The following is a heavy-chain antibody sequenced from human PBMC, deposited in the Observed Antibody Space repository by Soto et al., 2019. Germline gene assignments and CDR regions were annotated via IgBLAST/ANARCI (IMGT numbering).Heavy chain of an antibody. CDR1: GGSISSGDYY. CDR2: IYYSGST. V-gene: IGHV4-30-4*01. D-gene: IGHD6-13*01. CDR3: AREHIAAAGNWFDP. J-gene: IGHJ5*02. Sequence: RSLTCTVSGGSISSGDYYWSWIRQPPGKGLEWIGYIYYSGSTYYNPSLKSRVTISVDTSKNQFSLKLSSVTAADTAVYYCAREHIAAAGNWFDPWGQGTLVTVSS.